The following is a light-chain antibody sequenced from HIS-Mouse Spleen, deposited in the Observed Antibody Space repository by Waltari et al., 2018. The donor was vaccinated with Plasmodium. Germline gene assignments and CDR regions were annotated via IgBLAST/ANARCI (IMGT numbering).Light chain of an antibody. CDR1: ALPKKY. Sequence: SYELTPPPSVSVSPGQPARITCSGEALPKKYANWYQQKSGQAPVLVIYEDSKRPSGIPERFSGSSSGTMATLTISGAQVEDEADYYCYSTDSSGNHRVFGGGTKLTVL. CDR3: YSTDSSGNHRV. CDR2: EDS. J-gene: IGLJ3*02. V-gene: IGLV3-10*01.